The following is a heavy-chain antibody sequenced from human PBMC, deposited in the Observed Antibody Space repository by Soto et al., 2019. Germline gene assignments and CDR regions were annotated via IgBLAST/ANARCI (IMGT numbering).Heavy chain of an antibody. D-gene: IGHD6-19*01. J-gene: IGHJ4*02. CDR1: GITFSSYA. Sequence: EVQMLESGGDLVQPGETLRLSCEGSGITFSSYAMSWVRQAPGKGLEWVSGISGSGGSTYYADSVKGRFTISRDNSKNTLYLQRDSLRAEDTAKYDCAKGMQWLRNFDYWGQGTLVTVSS. CDR3: AKGMQWLRNFDY. V-gene: IGHV3-23*01. CDR2: ISGSGGST.